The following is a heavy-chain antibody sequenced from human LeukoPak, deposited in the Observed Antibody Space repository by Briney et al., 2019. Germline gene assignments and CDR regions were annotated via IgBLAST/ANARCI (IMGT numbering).Heavy chain of an antibody. J-gene: IGHJ4*02. CDR1: GGSFSGYY. Sequence: LSLTCAVYGGSFSGYYWSWIRQPPGKGLEWVSSISGNSRNIYYAESVKGRVTISRDNAKNSLYLQMNSLRAEDTAVYYCAKSKEATVTIPPFDYWGQGTLVTVSS. V-gene: IGHV3-11*01. CDR2: ISGNSRNI. D-gene: IGHD4-17*01. CDR3: AKSKEATVTIPPFDY.